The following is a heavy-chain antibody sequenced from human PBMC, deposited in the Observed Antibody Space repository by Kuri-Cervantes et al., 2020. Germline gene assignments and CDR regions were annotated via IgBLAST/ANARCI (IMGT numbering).Heavy chain of an antibody. CDR2: IKEDGNEK. Sequence: GESLKISCAASGFAFNSYSMSWVRQAPGKGLEWVANIKEDGNEKYYVDSVKGRFTISRDNAKNSLYLQMNSLRAEDTAVYYCAREDILTGYYFDYWGQGTLVTVSS. CDR3: AREDILTGYYFDY. J-gene: IGHJ4*02. V-gene: IGHV3-7*01. D-gene: IGHD3-9*01. CDR1: GFAFNSYS.